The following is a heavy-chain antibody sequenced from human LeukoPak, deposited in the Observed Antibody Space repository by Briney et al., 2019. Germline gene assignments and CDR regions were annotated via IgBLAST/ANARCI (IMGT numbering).Heavy chain of an antibody. V-gene: IGHV3-7*04. CDR3: ARDLGYYRADY. Sequence: TGGSLRLSCAPSGFTFSSYWMSWVRQAPGKGLEWVANIKGDGSDNHYVDSVRGRFTISRDNAKNSLYLQMNVLRAEDTAVYYCARDLGYYRADYWGQGTLVTVSS. CDR1: GFTFSSYW. CDR2: IKGDGSDN. J-gene: IGHJ4*02. D-gene: IGHD1-26*01.